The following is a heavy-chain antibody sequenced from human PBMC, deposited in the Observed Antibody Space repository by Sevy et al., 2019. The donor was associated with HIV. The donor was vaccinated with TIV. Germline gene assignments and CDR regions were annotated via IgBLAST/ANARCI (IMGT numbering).Heavy chain of an antibody. CDR1: GGTFSSYA. CDR2: IIPIFGTA. V-gene: IGHV1-69*06. CDR3: ATARITMIVVVITLAFDY. J-gene: IGHJ4*02. D-gene: IGHD3-22*01. Sequence: ASVKVSCKASGGTFSSYAISWVRQAPGQGLEWMGGIIPIFGTANYAQKFQGRVTITADKSTSTAYMKLSSLRSEDTAVYYCATARITMIVVVITLAFDYWGQGTLVTVSS.